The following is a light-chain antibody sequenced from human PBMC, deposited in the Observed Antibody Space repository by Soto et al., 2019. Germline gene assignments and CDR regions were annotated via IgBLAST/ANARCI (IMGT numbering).Light chain of an antibody. Sequence: QSVLTQPPSVSGALGQRVTISCTGITSNIGAGYDVHWYQLLPGRAPKLLIYGNTNRPSGVPDRFSGSKSATSASLAITGLQAEDEAIYYCQSYDNTLSGPIYVFGTGT. J-gene: IGLJ1*01. CDR3: QSYDNTLSGPIYV. V-gene: IGLV1-40*01. CDR1: TSNIGAGYD. CDR2: GNT.